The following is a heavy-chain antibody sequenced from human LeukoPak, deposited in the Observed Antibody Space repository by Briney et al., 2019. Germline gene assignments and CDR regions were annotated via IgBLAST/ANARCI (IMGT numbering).Heavy chain of an antibody. CDR1: GGSISSGGYY. CDR2: IYHSGST. J-gene: IGHJ5*02. CDR3: TRDIFSGYCSSSYCSDWFDP. V-gene: IGHV4-30-2*01. D-gene: IGHD2-2*01. Sequence: SETLSLTCTVSGGSISSGGYYWSWIRQPPGKGLEWIGYIYHSGSTYYNPSLKSRVTISVDKSKNQFSLKLNSVTAADTAVYYCTRDIFSGYCSSSYCSDWFDPWGQGTLVTVST.